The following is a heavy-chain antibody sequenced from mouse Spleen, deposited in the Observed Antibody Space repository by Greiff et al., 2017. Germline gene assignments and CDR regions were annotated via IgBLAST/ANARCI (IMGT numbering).Heavy chain of an antibody. Sequence: QVQLQQSGAELVRPGASVKLSCKASGYTFTDYYINWVKQRPGQGLEWIARIYPGSGNTYYNEKFKGKATLTVDTSSSTAYMQLSSLTSEDSAVYYCARGRSNYFYAMDYWGQGTSVTVSS. CDR3: ARGRSNYFYAMDY. V-gene: IGHV1-76*01. CDR2: IYPGSGNT. CDR1: GYTFTDYY. J-gene: IGHJ4*01. D-gene: IGHD2-5*01.